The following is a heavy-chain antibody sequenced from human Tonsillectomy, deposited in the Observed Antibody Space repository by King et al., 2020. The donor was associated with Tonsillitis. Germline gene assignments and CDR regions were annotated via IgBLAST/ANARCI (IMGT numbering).Heavy chain of an antibody. CDR1: GFTFSSYD. CDR3: AKDLGDYYDSSSYFDY. CDR2: ISFDGNNK. V-gene: IGHV3-30*18. J-gene: IGHJ4*02. Sequence: VQLVESGGGVVQPGRSLRLSCAASGFTFSSYDMHWVRQAPGKGLEWVAVISFDGNNKYYADSVKGRFTISRDNSRNTLYLRMNSLTAEDTAVYYCAKDLGDYYDSSSYFDYWGQGTLVTVSS. D-gene: IGHD3-22*01.